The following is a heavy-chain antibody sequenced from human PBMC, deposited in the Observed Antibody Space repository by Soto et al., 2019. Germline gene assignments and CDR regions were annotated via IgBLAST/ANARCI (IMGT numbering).Heavy chain of an antibody. CDR3: AREASYYDFWSGYYTSGDWFDP. CDR1: GYTFTGYY. CDR2: INPNSGGT. J-gene: IGHJ5*02. Sequence: ASVKVSCKASGYTFTGYYMHWVRQAPGQGLEWMGWINPNSGGTNYAQKFQGWVTMTRDTSISTAYMELSRLRSDDTAVYYCAREASYYDFWSGYYTSGDWFDPWGQGTLVTVSS. D-gene: IGHD3-3*01. V-gene: IGHV1-2*04.